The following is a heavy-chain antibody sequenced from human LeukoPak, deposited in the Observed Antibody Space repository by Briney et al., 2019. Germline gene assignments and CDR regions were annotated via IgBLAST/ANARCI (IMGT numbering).Heavy chain of an antibody. D-gene: IGHD3-3*01. CDR2: IYYSGST. CDR3: VGYDFWSGYYIDY. Sequence: SETLSLTCTVSGGSISSYYWSWIRRPPGKGLEWIGYIYYSGSTNYNPSLKSRVTISVDTSKNQFSLKLSSVTAADTAVYYCVGYDFWSGYYIDYWGQGTLVTVSS. J-gene: IGHJ4*02. V-gene: IGHV4-59*01. CDR1: GGSISSYY.